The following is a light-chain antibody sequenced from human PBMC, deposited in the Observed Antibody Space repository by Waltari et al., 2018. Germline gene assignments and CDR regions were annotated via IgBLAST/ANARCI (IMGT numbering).Light chain of an antibody. Sequence: DIVMTQSPDSLAVSLGERATINCKSSQSVLYSSNNKNYLPCYQQKPGQPPKLLIYWASTRESGVPDRFSGSGSGTDFTLTISSLQAEDVAVYYCQQYYSTPPLTFGGGTKVEIK. V-gene: IGKV4-1*01. J-gene: IGKJ4*01. CDR3: QQYYSTPPLT. CDR2: WAS. CDR1: QSVLYSSNNKNY.